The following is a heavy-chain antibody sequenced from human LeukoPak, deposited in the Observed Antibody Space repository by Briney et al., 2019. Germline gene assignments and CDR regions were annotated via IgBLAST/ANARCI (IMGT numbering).Heavy chain of an antibody. D-gene: IGHD6-13*01. J-gene: IGHJ4*02. V-gene: IGHV3-7*01. CDR2: IKQDGSEK. CDR3: ARGGRWQQLAHTKPGY. Sequence: PGGSLRLSCAASGFTFSSYAMSWVRQAPGKGLEWVANIKQDGSEKYYVDSVKGRFTISRDNAKNSLYLQMNSLRAEDTAVYYCARGGRWQQLAHTKPGYWGQGTLVTVSS. CDR1: GFTFSSYA.